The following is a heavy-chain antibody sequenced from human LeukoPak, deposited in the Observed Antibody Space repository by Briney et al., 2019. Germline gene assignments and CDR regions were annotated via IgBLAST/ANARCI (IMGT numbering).Heavy chain of an antibody. D-gene: IGHD5-24*01. CDR2: ISGSGGST. CDR1: GFTFSNYV. V-gene: IGHV3-23*01. Sequence: PGGSLRLSCAASGFTFSNYVLGWVRQAPGKGLQWVSAISGSGGSTHYADSVKGRFTISRDNSGNTLYLQMNSLRAEDTAIYYCKMGDGSPPLGQWGQGTLVTVSS. CDR3: KMGDGSPPLGQ. J-gene: IGHJ4*02.